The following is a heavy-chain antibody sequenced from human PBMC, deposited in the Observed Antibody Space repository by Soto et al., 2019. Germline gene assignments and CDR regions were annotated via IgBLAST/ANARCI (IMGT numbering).Heavy chain of an antibody. CDR3: ARRIFFGPAARDAV. CDR1: GYTFTGYY. J-gene: IGHJ6*02. V-gene: IGHV1-2*02. D-gene: IGHD2-2*01. CDR2: INPNSGGT. Sequence: GASVKVSCKASGYTFTGYYMHWVRQAPGQGLEWMGWINPNSGGTNYAQKFQGRVTMTRDTSISTAYMELSRLRSEDTAVYYCARRIFFGPAARDAVWGQWITVPVS.